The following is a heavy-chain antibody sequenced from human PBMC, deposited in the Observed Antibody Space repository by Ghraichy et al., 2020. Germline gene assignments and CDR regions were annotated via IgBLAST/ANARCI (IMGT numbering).Heavy chain of an antibody. D-gene: IGHD3-3*01. Sequence: ASVKVSCKVSGYTLTELSMHWVRQAPGKGLEWMGGFDPEDGETIYAQKFQGRVTMTEDTSTDTAYMELSSLRSEDTAVYYCATRFLEWSPTRTPLDYWGQGTLVTVSS. CDR3: ATRFLEWSPTRTPLDY. CDR1: GYTLTELS. V-gene: IGHV1-24*01. CDR2: FDPEDGET. J-gene: IGHJ4*02.